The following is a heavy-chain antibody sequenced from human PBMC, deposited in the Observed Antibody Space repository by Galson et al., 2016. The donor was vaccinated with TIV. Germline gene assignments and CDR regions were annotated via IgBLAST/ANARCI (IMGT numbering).Heavy chain of an antibody. CDR1: GYPFSAYY. D-gene: IGHD5-18*01. CDR2: INPYGDDT. Sequence: SVKVSCKASGYPFSAYYIHWVRQAPGQGLEWMGWINPYGDDTSYEQRFQGRVSMTSDTSINTAYMELSSLRSDDTAIFFCARGFNYGFDFYYGMDVWGQGTTVTVSS. J-gene: IGHJ6*02. V-gene: IGHV1-2*02. CDR3: ARGFNYGFDFYYGMDV.